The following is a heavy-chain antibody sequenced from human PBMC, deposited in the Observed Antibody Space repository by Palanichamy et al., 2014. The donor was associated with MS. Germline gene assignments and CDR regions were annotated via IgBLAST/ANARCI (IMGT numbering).Heavy chain of an antibody. Sequence: GKGLDWMGIIYPGDSDTTYGPSFQGQVTISADKSISTAYLQWSSLKASDTAIYYCARLSMSGDYPYGFDIWGQGTMVTVSS. J-gene: IGHJ3*02. D-gene: IGHD4-17*01. CDR2: IYPGDSDT. V-gene: IGHV5-51*01. CDR3: ARLSMSGDYPYGFDI.